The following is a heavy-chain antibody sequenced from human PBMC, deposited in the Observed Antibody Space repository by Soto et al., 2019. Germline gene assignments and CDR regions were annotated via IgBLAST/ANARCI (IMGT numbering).Heavy chain of an antibody. CDR3: ARDSGGAVAGTDQYFQH. D-gene: IGHD6-19*01. CDR1: GGSISSYY. V-gene: IGHV4-59*01. CDR2: IYYSGST. J-gene: IGHJ1*01. Sequence: PSETLSLTCTVSGGSISSYYWSWIRQPPGKGLEWIGYIYYSGSTNYNPSLKSRVTISVDTSKNQLSLKLGSVTAADTAVYYCARDSGGAVAGTDQYFQHWGQGTLVTVSS.